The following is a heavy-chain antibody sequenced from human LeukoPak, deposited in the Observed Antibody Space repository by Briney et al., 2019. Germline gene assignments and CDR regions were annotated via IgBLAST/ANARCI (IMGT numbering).Heavy chain of an antibody. CDR1: GGSFSGYY. J-gene: IGHJ6*02. CDR2: IYYSGST. D-gene: IGHD5-24*01. V-gene: IGHV4-34*01. Sequence: SETLSLTCAVYGGSFSGYYWSWIRQPPGKGLEWIGSIYYSGSTYYNPSLKSRVTISVDTSKNQFSLKLSSVTAADTAVYYCARGDPRRDGFSHRYGMDVWGQGTTVTVSS. CDR3: ARGDPRRDGFSHRYGMDV.